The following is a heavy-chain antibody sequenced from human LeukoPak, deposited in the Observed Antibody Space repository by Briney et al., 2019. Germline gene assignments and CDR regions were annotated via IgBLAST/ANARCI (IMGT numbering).Heavy chain of an antibody. CDR1: GLTFSSYS. D-gene: IGHD2-2*02. CDR3: ARARGVPAAIVWFDP. CDR2: ISSSSSYI. Sequence: GGSLRLSCAASGLTFSSYSMNWVRQAPGKGLEWVSSISSSSSYIYYADSVKGRFTISRDNAKNSLYLQMNSLRAEDTAVYYCARARGVPAAIVWFDPWGQGTLVTVSS. J-gene: IGHJ5*02. V-gene: IGHV3-21*01.